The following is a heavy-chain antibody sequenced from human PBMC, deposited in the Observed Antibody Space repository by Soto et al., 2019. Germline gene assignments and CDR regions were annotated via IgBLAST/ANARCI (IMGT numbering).Heavy chain of an antibody. CDR3: ASPRWNYIY. J-gene: IGHJ4*02. CDR1: GGSFSGYY. Sequence: QVQLQQWGAGLLKPSETLSLTCAVSGGSFSGYYWSWIRQPPGKGLEWIGEMNDSGSTKYNASLESRVAISVDTSKGHFSLTLTSVTAADTAVYYCASPRWNYIYWCQGTLVAVSS. D-gene: IGHD1-7*01. V-gene: IGHV4-34*01. CDR2: MNDSGST.